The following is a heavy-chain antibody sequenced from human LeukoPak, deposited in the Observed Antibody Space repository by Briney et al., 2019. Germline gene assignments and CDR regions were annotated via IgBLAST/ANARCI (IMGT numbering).Heavy chain of an antibody. CDR2: IKQDGSEK. CDR1: GFTFSSYW. J-gene: IGHJ4*02. Sequence: GGSLRLSCAASGFTFSSYWMSWVRQAPGKGLEWVANIKQDGSEKYYVDSVKGRFTISRDNAKNSLYLQMNSLRAEDTAVYYCARDLMYSSSNFDWFLVSVAPLWSDYWGQGTLVTVSS. D-gene: IGHD3-9*01. CDR3: ARDLMYSSSNFDWFLVSVAPLWSDY. V-gene: IGHV3-7*03.